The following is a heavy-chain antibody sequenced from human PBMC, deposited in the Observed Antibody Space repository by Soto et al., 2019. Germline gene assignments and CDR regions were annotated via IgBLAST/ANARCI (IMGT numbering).Heavy chain of an antibody. J-gene: IGHJ4*02. Sequence: SETLSLTCTGSGDSMTGYYWSWIRQPPGRGLEWIGYIYSSGSTSYNPSLKSRVIISVDTSKNQFSLKLSSVTAADTAVYYCARRRACSGGTCYQSLDYWGQGTLVTVSS. V-gene: IGHV4-59*01. D-gene: IGHD2-15*01. CDR2: IYSSGST. CDR1: GDSMTGYY. CDR3: ARRRACSGGTCYQSLDY.